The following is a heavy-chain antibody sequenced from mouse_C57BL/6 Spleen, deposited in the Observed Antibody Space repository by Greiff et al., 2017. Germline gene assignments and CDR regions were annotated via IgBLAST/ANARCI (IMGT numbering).Heavy chain of an antibody. J-gene: IGHJ4*01. CDR1: GFTFSSYA. D-gene: IGHD2-1*01. V-gene: IGHV5-9-1*02. CDR3: TRDLTDYGSRYAMDY. Sequence: EVKLVESGEGLVKPGGSLKLSCAASGFTFSSYAMSWVRQTPEKRLEWVAYISSGGDYIYYADTVKGRFTISRDNARNTLYLQMSSLKSEDTAIYYCTRDLTDYGSRYAMDYWGQGTSVTVSS. CDR2: ISSGGDYI.